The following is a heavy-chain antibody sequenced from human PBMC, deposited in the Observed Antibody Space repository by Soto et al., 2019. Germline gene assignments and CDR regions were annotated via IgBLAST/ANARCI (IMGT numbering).Heavy chain of an antibody. CDR1: GYTFTSYD. V-gene: IGHV1-8*01. J-gene: IGHJ5*02. CDR2: MNPNSGNT. CDR3: AHRRGAGGYYDSSGYYYRVNWFDP. Sequence: ASVKVSCKASGYTFTSYDINWVRQATGQGLEWMGWMNPNSGNTGYAQKFQGRLTITKDTSKNQVVLTMTNMDPVDTATYYCAHRRGAGGYYDSSGYYYRVNWFDPWGQGTLVTVSS. D-gene: IGHD3-22*01.